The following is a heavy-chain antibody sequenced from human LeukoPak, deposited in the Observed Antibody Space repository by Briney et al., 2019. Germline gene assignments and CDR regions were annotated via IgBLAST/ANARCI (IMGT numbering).Heavy chain of an antibody. CDR2: ISYDGSDE. J-gene: IGHJ4*02. CDR3: ARDQGATLVRGVTPYLDY. Sequence: PGKSLRLSCAASGFTFSSYAMHWVRQAPGKGLEWASIISYDGSDEKFADSVKGRFTISRDNSKNMVFLQMNSLRAEDTAVYYCARDQGATLVRGVTPYLDYWGQGTLVSVSS. V-gene: IGHV3-30*04. CDR1: GFTFSSYA. D-gene: IGHD3-10*01.